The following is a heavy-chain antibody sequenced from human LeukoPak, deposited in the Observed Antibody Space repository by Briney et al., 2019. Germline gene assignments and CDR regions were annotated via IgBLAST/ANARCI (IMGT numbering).Heavy chain of an antibody. Sequence: PGGSLRLSCAASGFTFSRSAMTWVRQGPGTGLEFVASIIYSGGATYYADSVKGRFTISRDNSKNTLYLQMNSLRAEDTAVYYCARAAVAGYFDYWGQGTLVTVSS. CDR1: GFTFSRSA. V-gene: IGHV3-23*01. CDR2: IIYSGGAT. CDR3: ARAAVAGYFDY. D-gene: IGHD6-19*01. J-gene: IGHJ4*02.